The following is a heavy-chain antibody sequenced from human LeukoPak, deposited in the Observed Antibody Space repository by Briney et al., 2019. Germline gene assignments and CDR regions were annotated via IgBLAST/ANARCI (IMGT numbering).Heavy chain of an antibody. CDR2: IYTSGST. Sequence: PSETLSLTCTVSGGSISSGSYYWSWIRQPAGKGLEWIGRIYTSGSTNYNPSLKSRVTISVATSKNQFSLKLSSVTAADTAVYYCAREMRGYDFWSGYYAYNWFDPWGQGTLVTVSS. D-gene: IGHD3-3*01. J-gene: IGHJ5*02. CDR3: AREMRGYDFWSGYYAYNWFDP. CDR1: GGSISSGSYY. V-gene: IGHV4-61*02.